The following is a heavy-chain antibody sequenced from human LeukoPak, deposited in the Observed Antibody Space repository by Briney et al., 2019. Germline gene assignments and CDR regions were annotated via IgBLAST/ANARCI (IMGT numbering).Heavy chain of an antibody. Sequence: GGSLRLSCAASGFTFSKYAMSWVRQAPGKGLEWVSAISDSGDRTYYADSVKGRFTISRDNSKNTLYLQMNSLRAEDTAVYYCAKNRVRGYYYYGMDVWGQGTTVTVSS. D-gene: IGHD3-10*01. CDR3: AKNRVRGYYYYGMDV. CDR2: ISDSGDRT. CDR1: GFTFSKYA. J-gene: IGHJ6*02. V-gene: IGHV3-23*01.